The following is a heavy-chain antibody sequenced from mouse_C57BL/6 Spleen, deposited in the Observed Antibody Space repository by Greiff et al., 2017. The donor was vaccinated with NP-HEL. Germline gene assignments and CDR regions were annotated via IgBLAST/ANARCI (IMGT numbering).Heavy chain of an antibody. CDR3: ASGGSGYFDV. Sequence: QVQLQQPGAELVKPGASVKLSCKASGYTFTSYWMHWVKQRPGQGLEWIGDIYPGSGSTNYNQKFKSKATLTVDTSSSTAYMQLSSLTSEDSAVYDGASGGSGYFDVWGTGTTVTVSA. CDR1: GYTFTSYW. J-gene: IGHJ1*03. CDR2: IYPGSGST. V-gene: IGHV1-55*01.